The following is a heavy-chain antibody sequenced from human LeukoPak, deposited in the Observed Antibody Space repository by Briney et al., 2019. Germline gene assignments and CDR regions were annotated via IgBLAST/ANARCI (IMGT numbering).Heavy chain of an antibody. J-gene: IGHJ4*02. CDR3: ARDPGYSYGPPFDY. CDR2: IKQDGSEK. D-gene: IGHD5-18*01. Sequence: GGSLRLSCAASGFAFSSYWMSWVRQAPGKGLEWVANIKQDGSEKYLVDSVNGRFTISRDNAKNSLYLQMNSLRAEDTAVYYCARDPGYSYGPPFDYWGQGTLVTVSS. V-gene: IGHV3-7*01. CDR1: GFAFSSYW.